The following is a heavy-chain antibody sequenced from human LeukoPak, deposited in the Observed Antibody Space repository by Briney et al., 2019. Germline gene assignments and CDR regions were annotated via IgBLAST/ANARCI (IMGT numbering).Heavy chain of an antibody. J-gene: IGHJ4*02. CDR1: GDSISSGDYY. V-gene: IGHV4-61*02. CDR3: ARAFDGYNPYDFDY. CDR2: ISSSGST. Sequence: PSQTLSLTCTVSGDSISSGDYYWSWIRQPAGKGLEWIGRISSSGSTNYNPSLKSRVTISVDTSKNQFSLKLSSVTAADTAVYYCARAFDGYNPYDFDYWGQGTLVTVSS. D-gene: IGHD5-24*01.